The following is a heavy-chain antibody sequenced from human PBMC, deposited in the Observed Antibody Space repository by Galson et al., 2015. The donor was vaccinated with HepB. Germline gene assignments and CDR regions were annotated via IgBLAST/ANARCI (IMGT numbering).Heavy chain of an antibody. CDR3: AREEGVVTQVYAFDI. CDR1: GGSISSSSYY. Sequence: SETLSLTCTVSGGSISSSSYYWGWIRQPPGKGLEWIGSIYYSGSTYYNPSLKSRVTISVDTSKNQFSLKLSSVTAADTAVYYCAREEGVVTQVYAFDIWGQGTMVTVSS. CDR2: IYYSGST. V-gene: IGHV4-39*07. J-gene: IGHJ3*02. D-gene: IGHD4-23*01.